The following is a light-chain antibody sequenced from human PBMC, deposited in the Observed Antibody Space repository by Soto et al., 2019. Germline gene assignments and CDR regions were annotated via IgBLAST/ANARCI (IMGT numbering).Light chain of an antibody. CDR1: QSVRSH. CDR2: DAS. Sequence: DTVLTQSPATLSLSPGETDTLSCRASQSVRSHLAWYQQRPGQPPSLLIYDASYRATGVPLRFSGSGSGTEFTLTISSLESGDSAIYYCQQRSDWPPITVGRGTRLEIK. V-gene: IGKV3-11*01. CDR3: QQRSDWPPIT. J-gene: IGKJ5*01.